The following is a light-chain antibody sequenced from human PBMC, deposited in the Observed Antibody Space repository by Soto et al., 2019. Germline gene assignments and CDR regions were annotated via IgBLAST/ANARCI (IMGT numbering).Light chain of an antibody. V-gene: IGKV3D-15*01. CDR2: DAT. Sequence: EIVLTQSPVIVSLSPGERATLSCRASQTVDNFLAWYQLKPGKAPRLLIYDATKRASGIPVRFTGSGSGTEFTLTISSLQSEDFAVYYCQQYNNWLITFGQGTRLEIK. CDR3: QQYNNWLIT. J-gene: IGKJ5*01. CDR1: QTVDNF.